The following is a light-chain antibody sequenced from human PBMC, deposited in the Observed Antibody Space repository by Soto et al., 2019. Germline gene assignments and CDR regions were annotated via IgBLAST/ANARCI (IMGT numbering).Light chain of an antibody. CDR2: GAS. V-gene: IGKV3-20*01. CDR3: QQYGSSPGT. J-gene: IGKJ1*01. CDR1: QSVSGRY. Sequence: EIVLTQSPGTLSLSPGERATLSCRASQSVSGRYLAWYQQKPGQAPRLLIYGASTRATGIPDRFSGSGSGTDFPLTISRLEPEDFAVYYCQQYGSSPGTFGQGTKVEIK.